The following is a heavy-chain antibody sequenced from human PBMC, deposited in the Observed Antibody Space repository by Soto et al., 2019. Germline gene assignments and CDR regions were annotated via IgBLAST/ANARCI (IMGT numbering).Heavy chain of an antibody. Sequence: ASVKVSCKASGGTFSSYAISWVRQAPGQGLEWMGGIIPIFGTANYAQKFQGRVTITADESTSTAYMELSSLRSEDTAVYYCAMGFRIFGVVNRFDPWGQGTLVTVSS. CDR2: IIPIFGTA. J-gene: IGHJ5*02. D-gene: IGHD3-3*01. CDR3: AMGFRIFGVVNRFDP. CDR1: GGTFSSYA. V-gene: IGHV1-69*13.